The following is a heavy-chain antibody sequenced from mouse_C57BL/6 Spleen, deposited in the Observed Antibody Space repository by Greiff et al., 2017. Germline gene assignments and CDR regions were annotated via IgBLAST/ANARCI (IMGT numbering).Heavy chain of an antibody. CDR1: GYSFTSYY. J-gene: IGHJ4*01. V-gene: IGHV1-66*01. D-gene: IGHD1-1*01. CDR3: ARFGTTVERGHYYAMDY. Sequence: QVQLQQSGPELVKPGASVKISCKASGYSFTSYYIHWVKQRPGQGLEWIGWIYPGSGNTKYNEKFKGKATLTADTSSSTAYMQLSSLTSEDSAVYYCARFGTTVERGHYYAMDYWGQGTSVTVSS. CDR2: IYPGSGNT.